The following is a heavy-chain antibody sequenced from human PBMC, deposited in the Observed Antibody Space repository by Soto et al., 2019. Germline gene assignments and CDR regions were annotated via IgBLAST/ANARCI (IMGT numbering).Heavy chain of an antibody. V-gene: IGHV1-69*01. Sequence: QVQLVQSGAEVKKPGSSVKVSCKASGGTFSSYSINWVRQVPGQGLEWMGEIIPIFGTANYAQKFQGRVTITADESTSTAYMGLSSLRSEDTAVYYCARDGGRHSGGIDYWGQGTLVTVSS. D-gene: IGHD1-26*01. J-gene: IGHJ4*02. CDR3: ARDGGRHSGGIDY. CDR1: GGTFSSYS. CDR2: IIPIFGTA.